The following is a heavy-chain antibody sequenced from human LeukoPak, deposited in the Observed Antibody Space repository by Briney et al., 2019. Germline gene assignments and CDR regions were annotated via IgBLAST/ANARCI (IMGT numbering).Heavy chain of an antibody. Sequence: GASVKVSCKASGGTFSSYAISWVRQAPGQGLEWMGRIIPILGIANYAQKFQGRVTITADKSTSTAYMELSSLRSEDTAVYYCARDRDIVVVPAATSWFDPWGQGTLVTVSS. J-gene: IGHJ5*02. V-gene: IGHV1-69*04. D-gene: IGHD2-2*01. CDR1: GGTFSSYA. CDR3: ARDRDIVVVPAATSWFDP. CDR2: IIPILGIA.